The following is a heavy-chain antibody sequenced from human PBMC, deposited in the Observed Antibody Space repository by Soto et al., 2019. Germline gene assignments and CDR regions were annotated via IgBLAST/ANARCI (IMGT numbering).Heavy chain of an antibody. J-gene: IGHJ4*02. CDR1: GGTFSSYA. V-gene: IGHV1-69*13. Sequence: ASVKVSCKASGGTFSSYAISWVRQAPGQGLEWMGGIIPIFGTANYAQKFRGRVTITADESTSTAYMELSSLRSEDTAVYYCASCDCGGDCQIPGVAFDYWGQGALVTVSS. CDR2: IIPIFGTA. CDR3: ASCDCGGDCQIPGVAFDY. D-gene: IGHD2-21*02.